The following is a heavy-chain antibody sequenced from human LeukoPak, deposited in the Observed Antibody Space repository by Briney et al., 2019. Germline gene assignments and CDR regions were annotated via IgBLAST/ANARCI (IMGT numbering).Heavy chain of an antibody. CDR1: GYTFTSYA. Sequence: SVKVSCKASGYTFTSYAMHWMRQAPGQRLEWMGWINAGNGNTKYSQGFQGRVTMTTDTSTSTAYMELRSLRSDDTAVYYCAFSRYYLQGSYYYMDVWGKGTTVTVSS. J-gene: IGHJ6*03. D-gene: IGHD2/OR15-2a*01. V-gene: IGHV1-3*01. CDR3: AFSRYYLQGSYYYMDV. CDR2: INAGNGNT.